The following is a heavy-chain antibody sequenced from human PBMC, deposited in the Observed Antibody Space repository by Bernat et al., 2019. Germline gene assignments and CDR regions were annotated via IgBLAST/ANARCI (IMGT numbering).Heavy chain of an antibody. CDR1: GYSFSSYW. CDR2: IYPGDSDT. Sequence: EVQLVQSGAEVKKPGESLKISCKGSGYSFSSYWIGWVRQMPGKGLVWMGIIYPGDSDTRDSPSFQSQVTVSADKTITTAYMQWSSLKASDTAMYYCARLGGYTSSANFDSWGQGTLVTVSS. V-gene: IGHV5-51*01. J-gene: IGHJ5*01. D-gene: IGHD6-6*01. CDR3: ARLGGYTSSANFDS.